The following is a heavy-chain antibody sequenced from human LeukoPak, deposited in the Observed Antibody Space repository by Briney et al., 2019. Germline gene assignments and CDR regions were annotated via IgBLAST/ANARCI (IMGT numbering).Heavy chain of an antibody. CDR2: INSDGSST. J-gene: IGHJ4*02. D-gene: IGHD6-19*01. Sequence: GGSLRLSCAASGFSFSNYGMNWVRQAPGKGLVWVSRINSDGSSTTYADSVKGRFTISRDNAKNTLYLQMNSLRAEDTAVYYCARGDGDGSGWYSAPEYWGQGTLVTVSS. CDR3: ARGDGDGSGWYSAPEY. CDR1: GFSFSNYG. V-gene: IGHV3-74*01.